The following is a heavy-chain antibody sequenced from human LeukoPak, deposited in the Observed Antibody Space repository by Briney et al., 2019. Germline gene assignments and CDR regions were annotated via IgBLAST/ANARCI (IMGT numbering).Heavy chain of an antibody. D-gene: IGHD5-12*01. V-gene: IGHV3-30-3*01. Sequence: GRSLRLSCAASGFTFSSYAMHWVRQAPGKGLEWVAVISYDGSNKYYADSVKGRFTISRDNSKNTLYLQMNSLRAEDTAVYYCARDSGRGSIYYYGMDVWGKGTTVTVS. CDR3: ARDSGRGSIYYYGMDV. CDR1: GFTFSSYA. CDR2: ISYDGSNK. J-gene: IGHJ6*04.